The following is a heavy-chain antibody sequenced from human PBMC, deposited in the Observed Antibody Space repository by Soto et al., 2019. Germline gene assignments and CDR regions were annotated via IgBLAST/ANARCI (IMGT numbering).Heavy chain of an antibody. J-gene: IGHJ3*02. CDR3: AREIGRHVDAFDI. Sequence: GGSLRLSCAASGFTVSSNYMSWVRQAPGKGLEWVSVIYSGGSTYYADSVKGRFTISRHNSKNTLYLQMNSLRAEDTAVYDCAREIGRHVDAFDIWGQGTMVTVS. D-gene: IGHD2-21*01. V-gene: IGHV3-53*04. CDR1: GFTVSSNY. CDR2: IYSGGST.